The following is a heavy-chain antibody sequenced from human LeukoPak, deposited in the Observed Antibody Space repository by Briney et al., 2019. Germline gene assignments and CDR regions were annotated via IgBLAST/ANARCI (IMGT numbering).Heavy chain of an antibody. CDR3: ARGWGDRGPTN. CDR1: GGTFSSYA. CDR2: IIPIFGTA. D-gene: IGHD3-16*01. Sequence: GASVKVSCKASGGTFSSYAIGWVRQAPGQGLEWMGGIIPIFGTANYAQKFQGRVTITADESTSTAYMELSSLRSEDTAVYYCARGWGDRGPTNWGQGTLVTVSS. V-gene: IGHV1-69*13. J-gene: IGHJ4*02.